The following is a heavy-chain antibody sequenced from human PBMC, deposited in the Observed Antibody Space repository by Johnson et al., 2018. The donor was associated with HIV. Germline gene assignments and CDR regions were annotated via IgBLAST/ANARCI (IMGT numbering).Heavy chain of an antibody. J-gene: IGHJ3*02. V-gene: IGHV3-23*04. CDR3: ATDTGSGFDSFDT. CDR2: ISGSGGST. Sequence: VQLVESGGGMVQPGRSLRLSCAATGFIFNDYALHWVRQAPGKGLEWVSAISGSGGSTYYADSVKGRFTISRDNSKNTLYLQMNSLRAEDTAVYYCATDTGSGFDSFDTWGQGTMVTVSS. CDR1: GFIFNDYA. D-gene: IGHD3-3*01.